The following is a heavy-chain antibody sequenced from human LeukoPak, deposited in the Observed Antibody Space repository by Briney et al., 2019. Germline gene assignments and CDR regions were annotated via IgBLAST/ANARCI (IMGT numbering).Heavy chain of an antibody. CDR1: GYTFTSYG. D-gene: IGHD5-18*01. CDR2: ISAYNGNT. J-gene: IGHJ4*02. V-gene: IGHV1-18*01. CDR3: ARDWAEGSYGPDY. Sequence: ASVTVSCKASGYTFTSYGISWVRQAPGQGLEWMGWISAYNGNTNYAQKFQGRVTTTTDTSTSTAYMELRSLRSDDTAVYYCARDWAEGSYGPDYWGQGTLVTVSS.